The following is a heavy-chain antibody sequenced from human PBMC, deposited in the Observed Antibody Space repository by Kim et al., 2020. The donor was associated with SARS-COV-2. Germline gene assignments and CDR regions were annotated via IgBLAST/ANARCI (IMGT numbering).Heavy chain of an antibody. CDR1: GFTFDTYA. D-gene: IGHD5-18*01. CDR2: ISCVALNK. Sequence: GGSLRLSCVGSGFTFDTYAMSLVHPGPGQGLDSVSVISCVALNKFYADYVGGRFTISRDNLKNMLYLQMNSLSDEDTSLYYCEKMGIMDGYNYFYYYAMDSWCHGSTVTVSS. CDR3: EKMGIMDGYNYFYYYAMDS. V-gene: IGHV3-23*01. J-gene: IGHJ6*02.